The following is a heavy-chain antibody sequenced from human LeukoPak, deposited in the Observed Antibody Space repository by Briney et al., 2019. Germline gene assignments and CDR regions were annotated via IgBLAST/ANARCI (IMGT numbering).Heavy chain of an antibody. V-gene: IGHV1-8*01. CDR1: GYTFTSYD. CDR3: ATGTVAEQAFDI. J-gene: IGHJ3*02. CDR2: MNPNSGNT. Sequence: ASVKVSCKASGYTFTSYDINWVRQATGQGLEWMGWMNPNSGNTGYAQKFQGRVTMTEDTSTDTAYMELSSLRSEDTAVYYCATGTVAEQAFDIWGQGTMVTVSS. D-gene: IGHD1-14*01.